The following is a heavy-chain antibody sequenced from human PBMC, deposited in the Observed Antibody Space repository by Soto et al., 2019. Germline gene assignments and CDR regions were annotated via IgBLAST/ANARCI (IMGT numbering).Heavy chain of an antibody. CDR2: IIPISGTA. J-gene: IGHJ6*02. D-gene: IGHD2-2*01. Sequence: QVQLVQSGAEVKKPGSSVKVSCKASGGTFSSYAISWVRQAPGQGLEWMGGIIPISGTANYAQKFQGRVTITADDSTSTAYMELNRLRSEETAVYYCARSEGSSTRLAIYYYYYYGMDVWGQGTTVTVSS. V-gene: IGHV1-69*01. CDR3: ARSEGSSTRLAIYYYYYYGMDV. CDR1: GGTFSSYA.